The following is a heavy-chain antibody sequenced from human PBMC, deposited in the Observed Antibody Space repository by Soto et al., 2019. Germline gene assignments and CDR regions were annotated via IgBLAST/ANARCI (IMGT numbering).Heavy chain of an antibody. V-gene: IGHV3-23*01. CDR2: ISGSGGST. J-gene: IGHJ4*02. CDR1: GFNFSSYA. D-gene: IGHD3-9*01. CDR3: AKDGTPVLRYFDWLLGRPVDY. Sequence: GGSLRLSCAASGFNFSSYAMSWVRQAPGKGLEWVSAISGSGGSTYYADSVKGRFTISRDNSKNTLYLQMNSLRAEDTAVYYCAKDGTPVLRYFDWLLGRPVDYWGQGTLVTVSS.